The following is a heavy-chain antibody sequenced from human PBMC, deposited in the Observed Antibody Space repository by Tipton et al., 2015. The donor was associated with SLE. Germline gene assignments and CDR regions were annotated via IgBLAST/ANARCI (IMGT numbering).Heavy chain of an antibody. CDR3: AKDGGSYHYYGMDV. V-gene: IGHV3-30*18. Sequence: RSLRLSCAASGFTFSSYGMHWVRQAPGKGLEWVAVIWYDGSNKYYADPVKGRFTISRDNSKNTLYLQMNSLRAEDTVVYYCAKDGGSYHYYGMDVWGQGTTVTVSS. CDR1: GFTFSSYG. J-gene: IGHJ6*02. D-gene: IGHD1-26*01. CDR2: IWYDGSNK.